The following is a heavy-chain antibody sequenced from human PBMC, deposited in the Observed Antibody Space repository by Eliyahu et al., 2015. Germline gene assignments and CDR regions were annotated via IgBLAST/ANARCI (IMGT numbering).Heavy chain of an antibody. CDR2: IXWNSGSI. D-gene: IGHD6-25*01. V-gene: IGHV3-9*01. CDR3: AKYGGSGFDY. Sequence: EVQLVESGGGLVQPGRSLRLXCAAXGFTFDDYAMXWVRQAPGKGLEWVSGIXWNSGSIGYADSVKGRFTISRDNAKNSLYLQMNSLRAEDTALYYCAKYGGSGFDYWGQGTLVTVSS. CDR1: GFTFDDYA. J-gene: IGHJ4*02.